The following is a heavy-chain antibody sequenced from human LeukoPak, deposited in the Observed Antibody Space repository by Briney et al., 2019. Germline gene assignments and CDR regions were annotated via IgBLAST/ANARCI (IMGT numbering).Heavy chain of an antibody. V-gene: IGHV1-46*01. CDR1: GYTFTSYY. CDR2: INPSGGST. J-gene: IGHJ3*02. Sequence: ASVKVSCKASGYTFTSYYMHWVRQAPGQGLEWMGIINPSGGSTSYAQKFQGRVTMTRDMSTSTVYMELSSLRSEDTAVYYCARDFNPDIVATIGGAFDIWGQGTMVTVSS. CDR3: ARDFNPDIVATIGGAFDI. D-gene: IGHD5-12*01.